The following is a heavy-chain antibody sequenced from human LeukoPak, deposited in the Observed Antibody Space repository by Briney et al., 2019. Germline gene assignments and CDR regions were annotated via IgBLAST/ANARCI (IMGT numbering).Heavy chain of an antibody. CDR3: ATFFDFWFGP. Sequence: SETLSLTCTVSGVSVSSGSYFWSWIRQPPGEGPQWIGYIYHDGSTNYSPSLRSRVSISVDTSKNQFSLKLSSVTTADTAVYFCATFFDFWFGPWGQGTQVTVSS. V-gene: IGHV4-61*01. D-gene: IGHD5/OR15-5a*01. J-gene: IGHJ5*02. CDR1: GVSVSSGSYF. CDR2: IYHDGST.